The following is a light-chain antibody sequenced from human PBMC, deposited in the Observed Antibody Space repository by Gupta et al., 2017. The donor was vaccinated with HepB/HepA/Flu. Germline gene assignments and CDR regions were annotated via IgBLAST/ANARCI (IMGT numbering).Light chain of an antibody. CDR3: YSRDNSGNHL. Sequence: SSELTQDPAVSVALGQTVRITCQGDSLRSYYAGWYQQKPGQAPVLVIYGKNNRPSGIPDRFSASSSGNTASLTITGAQAEDEADYYCYSRDNSGNHLFGGGTKLTVL. V-gene: IGLV3-19*01. CDR1: SLRSYY. CDR2: GKN. J-gene: IGLJ2*01.